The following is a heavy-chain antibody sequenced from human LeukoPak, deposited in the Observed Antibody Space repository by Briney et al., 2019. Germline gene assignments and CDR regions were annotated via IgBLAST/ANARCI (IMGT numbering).Heavy chain of an antibody. CDR1: GYTFTSYY. D-gene: IGHD5-24*01. CDR3: ARDSQRWLQFWHFSWGRYYFDY. Sequence: GASVKVSCKASGYTFTSYYMHWVRQAPGQGLEWMGLINPTGDSTGYAQKLQGRVTMTTDTSTSTAYMELRSLRSDDTAVYYCARDSQRWLQFWHFSWGRYYFDYWGQGTLVTVSS. V-gene: IGHV1-46*01. J-gene: IGHJ4*02. CDR2: INPTGDST.